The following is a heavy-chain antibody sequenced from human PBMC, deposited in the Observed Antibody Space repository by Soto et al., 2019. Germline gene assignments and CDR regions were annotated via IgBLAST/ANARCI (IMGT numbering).Heavy chain of an antibody. CDR2: IGTAGDT. D-gene: IGHD2-15*01. J-gene: IGHJ6*03. CDR1: GFTFSSYD. CDR3: ARVGSGGYYYYMDV. V-gene: IGHV3-13*01. Sequence: EVQLVESGGGLVQPGGSLRLSCAASGFTFSSYDMHWVRQAPGKGLEWVSAIGTAGDTDYPGYVKGRFTISRENAKNALYHQMNSLRAGDTAVYYCARVGSGGYYYYMDVWGKGTTVTVSS.